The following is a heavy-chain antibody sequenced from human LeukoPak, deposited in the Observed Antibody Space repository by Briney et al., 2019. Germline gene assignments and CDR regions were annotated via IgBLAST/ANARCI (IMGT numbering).Heavy chain of an antibody. J-gene: IGHJ2*01. V-gene: IGHV1-24*01. CDR1: GSTLSDLS. D-gene: IGHD2-21*02. Sequence: GASVKLSCKVSGSTLSDLSIHWVRQAPGKGLEYVGGSDPEDGETFHAQNFQGRVTMTEDTSIDTAYMELSSLRSEDTAVYYCVTDRARLFWYFDLWGRGTLVTVS. CDR2: SDPEDGET. CDR3: VTDRARLFWYFDL.